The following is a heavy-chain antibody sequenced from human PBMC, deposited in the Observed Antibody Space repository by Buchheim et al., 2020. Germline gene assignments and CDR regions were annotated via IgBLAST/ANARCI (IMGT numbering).Heavy chain of an antibody. CDR2: IWYDGSNK. CDR1: GFTFSSYG. CDR3: AREFPYDYVWGSYRPSNSYYFDY. V-gene: IGHV3-33*01. D-gene: IGHD3-16*02. J-gene: IGHJ4*02. Sequence: QVQLVESGGGVVQPGRSLSLSCAASGFTFSSYGMHWVRQAPGKGLEWVAVIWYDGSNKYYADSVKGRFTISRDNSKSTLYLQMNSLRAEDTAVYYCAREFPYDYVWGSYRPSNSYYFDYWGQGTL.